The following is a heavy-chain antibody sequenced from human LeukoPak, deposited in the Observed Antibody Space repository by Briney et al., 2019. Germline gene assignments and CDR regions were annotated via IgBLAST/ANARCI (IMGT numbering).Heavy chain of an antibody. Sequence: GASVKVSCKASGYTFTRYYMHWVRQAPGQGLEWMGWINPNSGGTNYAQKFQGRVTMTRDTSISTAYMELSRLRSDDTAVYYCARGDSSGYYHDAFDIWGQGTMVTVSS. CDR2: INPNSGGT. V-gene: IGHV1-2*02. J-gene: IGHJ3*02. D-gene: IGHD3-22*01. CDR3: ARGDSSGYYHDAFDI. CDR1: GYTFTRYY.